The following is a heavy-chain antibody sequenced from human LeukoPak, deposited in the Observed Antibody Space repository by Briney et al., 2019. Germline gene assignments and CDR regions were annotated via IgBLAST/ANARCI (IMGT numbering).Heavy chain of an antibody. CDR1: GGSISSGSYY. D-gene: IGHD4-11*01. Sequence: SETLSLTCTVSGGSISSGSYYWSWIRQPAGKGLEWIGRIYTSGSTNYNPSLKSRVTISVDTSKNQFSLKLSSVTAADTAVYYCARTMGGIWSNYVYWGQGTLVTVSS. CDR2: IYTSGST. J-gene: IGHJ4*02. CDR3: ARTMGGIWSNYVY. V-gene: IGHV4-61*02.